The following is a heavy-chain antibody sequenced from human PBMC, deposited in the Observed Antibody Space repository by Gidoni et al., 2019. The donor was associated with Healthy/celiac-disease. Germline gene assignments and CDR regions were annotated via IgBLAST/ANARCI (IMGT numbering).Heavy chain of an antibody. J-gene: IGHJ4*02. CDR2: ISSSSSII. V-gene: IGHV3-48*01. D-gene: IGHD2-2*01. Sequence: EVQLVESGGGLVQPGGSLRLSCAASGFPFSSYSMNWVRQAPGKGLGWVSYISSSSSIIYYADSVKGRFTISRDNAKNSLYLQMNSLRAEDTAVYYCARVGCSSTSCVFDYWGQGTLVTVSS. CDR3: ARVGCSSTSCVFDY. CDR1: GFPFSSYS.